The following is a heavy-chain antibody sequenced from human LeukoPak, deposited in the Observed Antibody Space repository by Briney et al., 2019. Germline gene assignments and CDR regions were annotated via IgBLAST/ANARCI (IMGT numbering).Heavy chain of an antibody. J-gene: IGHJ3*02. CDR1: GGSISRYY. V-gene: IGHV4-4*07. CDR2: IYTSGST. CDR3: AREERYSSGWYLSIDAFDI. Sequence: SETLALTCTGSGGSISRYYWSWIRQPAGQGLEWIGRIYTSGSTNYNPSLKSRVTMSVDTSKNQFSLKLSSVTAADTAVYYCAREERYSSGWYLSIDAFDIWGQGTMVTVSS. D-gene: IGHD6-19*01.